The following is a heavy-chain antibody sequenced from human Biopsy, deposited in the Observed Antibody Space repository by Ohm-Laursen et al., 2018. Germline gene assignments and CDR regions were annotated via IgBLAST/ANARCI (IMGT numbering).Heavy chain of an antibody. V-gene: IGHV4-59*08. CDR2: TYYTGST. J-gene: IGHJ2*01. D-gene: IGHD1-26*01. CDR1: GGSISSYY. Sequence: SDTLSLTCTVSGGSISSYYWSWIRQPPGKGLEWIGYTYYTGSTNYNPSLKSRVTISVDTSMNHLSLRLTSVTAADTAVYYCARHAPSYSGSYWRYFDLWGRGTLVTVSS. CDR3: ARHAPSYSGSYWRYFDL.